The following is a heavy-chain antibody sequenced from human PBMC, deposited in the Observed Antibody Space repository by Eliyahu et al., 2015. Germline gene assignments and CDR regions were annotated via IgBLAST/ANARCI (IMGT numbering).Heavy chain of an antibody. CDR3: ARRYGGNLDY. CDR2: IFHRGNT. Sequence: QLQLQESGPGLVKPSETLSLTCTVSGGSISGSSYYWGWIRQPPGKGLEWIGSIFHRGNTYHNPSLKSRVTMSVDTSKNQFSLKLTSVTAADTAVYFCARRYGGNLDYWGQGTLVAVSS. D-gene: IGHD4-23*01. V-gene: IGHV4-39*01. J-gene: IGHJ4*02. CDR1: GGSISGSSYY.